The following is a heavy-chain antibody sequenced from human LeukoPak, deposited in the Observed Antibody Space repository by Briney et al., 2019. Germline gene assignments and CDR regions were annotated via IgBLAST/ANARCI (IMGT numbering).Heavy chain of an antibody. CDR3: ARYDYCDFRGGWFDP. CDR1: GYTFTTYY. D-gene: IGHD4-17*01. CDR2: INPSGGTR. V-gene: IGHV1-46*01. J-gene: IGHJ5*02. Sequence: VASVKVSCKASGYTFTTYYMHWVRQAPGQGLEWMGIINPSGGTRSYTQKFQGRVTMTRDTSTRTVYMELSGLRSEDTAVYYCARYDYCDFRGGWFDPWGQGTLVTVSS.